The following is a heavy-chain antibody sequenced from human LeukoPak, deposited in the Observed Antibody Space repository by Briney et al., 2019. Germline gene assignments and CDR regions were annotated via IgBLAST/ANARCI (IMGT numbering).Heavy chain of an antibody. CDR2: ISSSGDTI. Sequence: QTGGSLRLSCAASGFTFSTYEMNWVRQAPGKGLEWGSYISSSGDTIHYADSVKGRFTISRDNAKNSLYLQMNSLRAEDTAVYYCARERRYCSGGSCPDFDYWGQGTLVTVSS. D-gene: IGHD2-15*01. V-gene: IGHV3-48*03. CDR1: GFTFSTYE. CDR3: ARERRYCSGGSCPDFDY. J-gene: IGHJ4*02.